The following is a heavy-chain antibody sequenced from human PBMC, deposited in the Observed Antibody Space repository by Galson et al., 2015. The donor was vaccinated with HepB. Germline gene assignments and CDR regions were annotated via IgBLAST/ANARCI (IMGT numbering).Heavy chain of an antibody. D-gene: IGHD3-3*01. CDR2: ISSSGTYT. V-gene: IGHV3-11*06. CDR3: ARTDFWSGYLYGMDV. J-gene: IGHJ6*02. Sequence: SLRLSCAASGFTFSDYYMSWIRQAPGKGLEWVSYISSSGTYTNYADSVKGRFTISRDNANNSLYLQMNSLRAEDTALYYCARTDFWSGYLYGMDVWGQGTTVTVSS. CDR1: GFTFSDYY.